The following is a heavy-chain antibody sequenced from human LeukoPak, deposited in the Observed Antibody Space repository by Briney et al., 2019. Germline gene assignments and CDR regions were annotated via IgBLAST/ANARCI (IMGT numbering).Heavy chain of an antibody. V-gene: IGHV1-8*01. J-gene: IGHJ6*03. CDR2: MNPNSGNT. CDR1: GYTFTSYD. Sequence: ASVKVSCKASGYTFTSYDINWVRQATGQGLEWMGWMNPNSGNTGYAQKFQGRVTMTRNTSKSTAYMELSSLRSEDTAVYYCARTGFKPAASHTTYYDDYYMDVWGKGTTVTVSS. CDR3: ARTGFKPAASHTTYYDDYYMDV. D-gene: IGHD2-2*01.